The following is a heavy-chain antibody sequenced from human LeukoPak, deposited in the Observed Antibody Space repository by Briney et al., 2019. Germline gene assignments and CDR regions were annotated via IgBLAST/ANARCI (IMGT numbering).Heavy chain of an antibody. CDR2: IYYSGST. CDR3: ARDRVYCSGGSCYSNWFDP. CDR1: GGSISSSSYY. J-gene: IGHJ5*02. D-gene: IGHD2-15*01. Sequence: SETLSLTCTVSGGSISSSSYYWGWIRQPPGKGLEWIGSIYYSGSTYYNPSLKSRVTISVATSKNQFSLKLSSVTAADTAVYYCARDRVYCSGGSCYSNWFDPWGQGTLVTVSS. V-gene: IGHV4-39*01.